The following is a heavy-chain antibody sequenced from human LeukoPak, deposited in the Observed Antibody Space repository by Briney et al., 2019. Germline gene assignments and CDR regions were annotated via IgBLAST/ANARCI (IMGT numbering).Heavy chain of an antibody. Sequence: SETLSLTCTVSGGSISSYYWGWIRQPPGKGLEWIGYIYYSGSTNYNPSLKSRITISVDTSKNQFSLKLSSVTAADTAVYYCARASYLLYSYGQRSYWYFDLWGRGTLVTVSS. J-gene: IGHJ2*01. CDR1: GGSISSYY. CDR2: IYYSGST. CDR3: ARASYLLYSYGQRSYWYFDL. D-gene: IGHD5-18*01. V-gene: IGHV4-59*01.